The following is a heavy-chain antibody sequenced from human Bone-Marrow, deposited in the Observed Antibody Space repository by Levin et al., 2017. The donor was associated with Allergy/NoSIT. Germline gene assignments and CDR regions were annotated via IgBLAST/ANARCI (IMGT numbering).Heavy chain of an antibody. V-gene: IGHV3-43*01. J-gene: IGHJ6*02. CDR1: GFTFGDYA. CDR3: AKDRPSFVMTHGMDV. CDR2: ISRDGGRA. Sequence: GESLKISCAPSGFTFGDYAMHWVRQSPEKGLEWVSLISRDGGRAFYADSVKGRFTISRDNSKNVLYLQMNSLTTEDTASYFCAKDRPSFVMTHGMDVWGQGTTVTVSS. D-gene: IGHD2-21*02.